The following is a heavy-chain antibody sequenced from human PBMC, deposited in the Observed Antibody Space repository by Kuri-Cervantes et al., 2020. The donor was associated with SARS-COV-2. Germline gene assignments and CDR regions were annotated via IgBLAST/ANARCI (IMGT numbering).Heavy chain of an antibody. CDR2: ISSSSSYM. CDR1: GFTFSSYS. J-gene: IGHJ4*02. D-gene: IGHD6-19*01. Sequence: GESLKISCAASGFTFSSYSMNWVRQAPGKGLEWVSSISSSSSYMYYADSVKGRFTISRDNAKNSLYLQMNSLRAEDTALYYCARPAVAVHLFDYWGQGTLVTVSS. V-gene: IGHV3-21*01. CDR3: ARPAVAVHLFDY.